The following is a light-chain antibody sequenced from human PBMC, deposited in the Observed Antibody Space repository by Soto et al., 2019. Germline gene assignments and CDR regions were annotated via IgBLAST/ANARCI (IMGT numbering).Light chain of an antibody. CDR3: QQRGSWPPSIT. CDR2: AAS. V-gene: IGKV1-9*01. CDR1: QGISSY. J-gene: IGKJ5*01. Sequence: IQLTQSPSSLSASVGDRVTITCRASQGISSYLAWYQQKPGKAPKLLIYAASTLQFGVPSRFSGSGSGTDFTLTISSLQPEDFATYYCQQRGSWPPSITFGQGTRLEIK.